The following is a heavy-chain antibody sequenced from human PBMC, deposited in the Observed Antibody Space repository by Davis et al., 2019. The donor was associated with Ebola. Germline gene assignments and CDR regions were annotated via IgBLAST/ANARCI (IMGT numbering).Heavy chain of an antibody. CDR3: AGIAARRVIYYYGMDV. J-gene: IGHJ6*02. V-gene: IGHV3-74*01. D-gene: IGHD6-6*01. CDR2: INRDGTTT. Sequence: HTGGSLRLSCTVSGFTFSNNWMSWVRQVPGKGLVWVSSINRDGTTTTYADSVKGRFTISRDNAKNSLYLQMNSLRDEDTAVYYCAGIAARRVIYYYGMDVWGQGTTVTVSS. CDR1: GFTFSNNW.